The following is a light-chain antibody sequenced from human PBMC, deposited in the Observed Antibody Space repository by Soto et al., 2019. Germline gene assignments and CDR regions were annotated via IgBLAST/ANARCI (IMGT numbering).Light chain of an antibody. CDR2: SAT. CDR1: QDIRSR. CDR3: QQANILPPV. Sequence: IEMTQSPSSVSASVGARVTITCRASQDIRSRLAWYQHKPGKAHNLLIYSATTLQSGVPYRFSGSGSGTYFTLTISSLQPEDFATYYCQQANILPPVFGGGTRVEI. J-gene: IGKJ4*01. V-gene: IGKV1-12*01.